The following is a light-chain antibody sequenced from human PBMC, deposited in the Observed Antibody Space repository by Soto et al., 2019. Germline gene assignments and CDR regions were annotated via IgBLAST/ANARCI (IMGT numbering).Light chain of an antibody. CDR1: QSVSSY. V-gene: IGKV3-11*01. Sequence: EIVLTQSPATLSLSPGARATLSCSASQSVSSYLAWYQQKPGQAPRLLIYDASNRATGIPARFSGSGSGTDFTLTVNSLEPEDFAVYYCQQRSNWPPDTFGGGTKVEIK. CDR2: DAS. J-gene: IGKJ4*01. CDR3: QQRSNWPPDT.